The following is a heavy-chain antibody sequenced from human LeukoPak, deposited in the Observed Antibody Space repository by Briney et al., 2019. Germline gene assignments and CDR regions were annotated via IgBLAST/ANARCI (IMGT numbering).Heavy chain of an antibody. Sequence: GGSLRPSCAASGFTFSSYAMYWVRQAPGKGLEYVSAISSNGGGTYYGSSVKGRFTISRDNSKNTLYLQMGSLRAEDTALYYCAKDSMVRGVPVYFDYWGQGTLVTVSS. CDR3: AKDSMVRGVPVYFDY. V-gene: IGHV3-64*01. D-gene: IGHD3-10*01. J-gene: IGHJ4*02. CDR1: GFTFSSYA. CDR2: ISSNGGGT.